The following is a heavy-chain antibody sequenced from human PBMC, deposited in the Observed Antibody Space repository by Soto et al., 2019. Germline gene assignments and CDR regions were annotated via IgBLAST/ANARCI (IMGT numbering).Heavy chain of an antibody. D-gene: IGHD6-6*01. J-gene: IGHJ6*02. CDR3: ARDSVSEYSPMDV. CDR1: GDSVSSNSAA. Sequence: QTLPLTCAISGDSVSSNSAAWNWISQSPSRGLEWLGRTYYRSKWYNDYAVSVKSRITINSDISKNQFSLQLNSVTHEDTAVYYCARDSVSEYSPMDVWGQGTTVTVSS. V-gene: IGHV6-1*01. CDR2: TYYRSKWYN.